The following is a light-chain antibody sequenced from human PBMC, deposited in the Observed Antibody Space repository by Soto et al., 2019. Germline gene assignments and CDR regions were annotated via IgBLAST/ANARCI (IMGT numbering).Light chain of an antibody. CDR2: DIF. CDR3: QQRSNWPRNT. J-gene: IGKJ2*01. Sequence: EIVLTQSPATLSLSPGERATLSCRASQTVSRHFAWYQQKPGQAPRLLISDIFHRATGIPARFSGSGSGTDFTLTISSLEPEDSAVYYCQQRSNWPRNTFGQGTKLEIK. V-gene: IGKV3-11*01. CDR1: QTVSRH.